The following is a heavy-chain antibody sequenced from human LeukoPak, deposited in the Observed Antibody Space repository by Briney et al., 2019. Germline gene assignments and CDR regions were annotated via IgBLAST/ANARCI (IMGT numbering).Heavy chain of an antibody. J-gene: IGHJ4*02. Sequence: PGGSLRLSCAASGFTFRSYWMTWVRQAPGKGLEWVSSISSSSSYIYYADSVKGRFTISRDNAKNSLYLQMNSLRAEDTAVYYCVRGNDILTGQFDYWGQGTLVTVSS. CDR1: GFTFRSYW. V-gene: IGHV3-21*01. D-gene: IGHD3-9*01. CDR2: ISSSSSYI. CDR3: VRGNDILTGQFDY.